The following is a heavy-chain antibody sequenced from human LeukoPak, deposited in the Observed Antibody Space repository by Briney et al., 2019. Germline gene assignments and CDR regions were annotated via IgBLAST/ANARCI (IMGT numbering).Heavy chain of an antibody. Sequence: PSETLPLTCAVYGGSFSGYYWSWIRQPPGKGLAWIGEINHSGSTNYNPSLKSRVTISVDTSKNQFSLKLSSVTAADTAVYYCARDGSRGAAADYWGQGTLVTVSS. V-gene: IGHV4-34*01. CDR2: INHSGST. D-gene: IGHD6-13*01. J-gene: IGHJ4*02. CDR1: GGSFSGYY. CDR3: ARDGSRGAAADY.